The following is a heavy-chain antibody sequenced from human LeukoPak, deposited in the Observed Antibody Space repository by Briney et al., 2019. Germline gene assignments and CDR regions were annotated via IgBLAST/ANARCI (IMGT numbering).Heavy chain of an antibody. CDR3: ARGRYQLPCYYYYYVDV. CDR1: GGTFSSYA. J-gene: IGHJ6*03. D-gene: IGHD2-2*01. Sequence: SVKVSCKASGGTFSSYAISWVRQAPGQGLEWMGGIIPIFGTANYAQKFQGRVTITTDESTSTAYMELSSLRSEDTAVYYCARGRYQLPCYYYYYVDVWGKGTTVTVSS. CDR2: IIPIFGTA. V-gene: IGHV1-69*05.